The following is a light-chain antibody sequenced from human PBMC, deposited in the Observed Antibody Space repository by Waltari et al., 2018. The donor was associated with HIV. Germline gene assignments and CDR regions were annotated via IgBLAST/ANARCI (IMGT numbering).Light chain of an antibody. CDR1: SSNIGSDA. J-gene: IGLJ2*01. V-gene: IGLV1-44*01. CDR2: SSD. CDR3: VVWDARLNGLV. Sequence: QSVLTQPPSASGTPGQRVTISCSGSSSNIGSDAVNWYQQFPGTAPKVRSYSSDQRPSGVPDRFSGSKSGTSASLAINGLQSEDEADYYCVVWDARLNGLVFGGGTKLTVL.